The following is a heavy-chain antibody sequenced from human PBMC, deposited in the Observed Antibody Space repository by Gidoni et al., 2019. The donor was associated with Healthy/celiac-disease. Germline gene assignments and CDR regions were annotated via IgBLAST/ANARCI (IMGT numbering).Heavy chain of an antibody. V-gene: IGHV1-18*01. CDR2: ISAYNGNT. CDR1: GYTFTSYG. J-gene: IGHJ6*02. CDR3: AREPPYYYYYGMDV. Sequence: QVQLVQSRAEVKNPGASVKVSCKASGYTFTSYGISWVRQAPGHGLEWMGWISAYNGNTNYAQKLQGRVTMTTDTSTSTAYMELRSLRSDDTAVYYCAREPPYYYYYGMDVWGQGTTVTVSS.